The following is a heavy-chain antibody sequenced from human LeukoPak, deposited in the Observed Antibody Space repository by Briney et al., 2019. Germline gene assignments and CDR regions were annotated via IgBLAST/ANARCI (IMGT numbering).Heavy chain of an antibody. CDR2: INPNSGGT. Sequence: ASVKVSCKASGYTFTGYYMHWVRQAPGQGLEWMGWINPNSGGTNYAQKFQGWVTMTRDTSISTAYMELSRLRSDDTAVYYCARSGPRGVIIARPRAYFDYWGQGTLVTVSS. J-gene: IGHJ4*02. D-gene: IGHD3-10*01. CDR3: ARSGPRGVIIARPRAYFDY. V-gene: IGHV1-2*04. CDR1: GYTFTGYY.